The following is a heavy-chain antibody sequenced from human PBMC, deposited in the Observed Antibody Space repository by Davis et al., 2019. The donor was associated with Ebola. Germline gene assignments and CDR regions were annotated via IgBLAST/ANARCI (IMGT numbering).Heavy chain of an antibody. CDR3: ARDQGPNSSGWYRFSYYYGMDV. V-gene: IGHV1-46*01. Sequence: ASVKVSCKASGYTFTSYYMHWVRQAPGQGLEWMGIINPSGGSTSYAQKFQGRVTKTRDTSTSTVYMELSSLRSEDTAVYYCARDQGPNSSGWYRFSYYYGMDVWGQGTTVTVSS. D-gene: IGHD6-19*01. CDR1: GYTFTSYY. J-gene: IGHJ6*02. CDR2: INPSGGST.